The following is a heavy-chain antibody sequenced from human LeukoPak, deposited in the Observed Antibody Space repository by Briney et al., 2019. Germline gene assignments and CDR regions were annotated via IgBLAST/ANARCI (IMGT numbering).Heavy chain of an antibody. D-gene: IGHD3-22*01. CDR2: INPNSGGT. CDR3: ARGSSGYYRYFDY. CDR1: GYTFIGYY. Sequence: ASVKVSCKASGYTFIGYYMHWVRQAPGQGLEWMGWINPNSGGTNYAQKFQGRVTMTRDTSISTAYMELSRLRSDDTAVYYCARGSSGYYRYFDYWGQGTLVTVSS. V-gene: IGHV1-2*02. J-gene: IGHJ4*02.